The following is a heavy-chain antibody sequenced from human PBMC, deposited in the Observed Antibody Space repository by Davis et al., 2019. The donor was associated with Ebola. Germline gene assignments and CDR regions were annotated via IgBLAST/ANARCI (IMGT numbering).Heavy chain of an antibody. CDR3: ARDVSKMIDH. D-gene: IGHD4-11*01. CDR1: GFTFSSYW. Sequence: GESLKISCAASGFTFSSYWMHWVRQAPGKGLEWVSRIRNDGSISYYADPVKGRFTTSRDNAHNTLYLQMSSLRAEDTAVYYCARDVSKMIDHWGQGTLVTVSS. J-gene: IGHJ4*02. CDR2: IRNDGSIS. V-gene: IGHV3-74*01.